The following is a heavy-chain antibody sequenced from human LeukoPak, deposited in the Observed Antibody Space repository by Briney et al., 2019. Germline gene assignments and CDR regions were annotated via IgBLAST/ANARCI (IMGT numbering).Heavy chain of an antibody. D-gene: IGHD4-17*01. CDR1: GGTFSSYA. V-gene: IGHV1-69*04. CDR3: ARYLPTVYNWFDP. CDR2: IIPILGIA. Sequence: GASVKVSCKASGGTFSSYAISWVRQAPGQGLEWMGRIIPILGIANYAQKFQGRVTITADKSTSTAYTELSSLRSEDTAVYYCARYLPTVYNWFDPWGQGTLVTVSS. J-gene: IGHJ5*02.